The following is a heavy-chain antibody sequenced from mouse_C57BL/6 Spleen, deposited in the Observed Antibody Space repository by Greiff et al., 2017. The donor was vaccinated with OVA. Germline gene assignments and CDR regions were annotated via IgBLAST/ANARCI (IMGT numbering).Heavy chain of an antibody. J-gene: IGHJ4*01. V-gene: IGHV5-6*01. CDR1: GFTFSSYG. CDR3: ARQRDHYYAMDY. CDR2: ISSGGSYT. Sequence: EVQLVESGGDLVKPGGSLKLSCAASGFTFSSYGMSWVRQTPDKRLEWVATISSGGSYTYYPDSVKGRFTISRDNAKNTLYLQMSSLKSEDTAMYYCARQRDHYYAMDYWGQGTSVTVSS.